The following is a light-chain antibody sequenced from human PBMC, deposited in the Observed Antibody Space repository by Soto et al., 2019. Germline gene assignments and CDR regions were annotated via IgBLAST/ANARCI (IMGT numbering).Light chain of an antibody. V-gene: IGKV1-39*01. Sequence: DIQMTQSPSSLSASVGDRVTITCRASQSVGNYLNWYQQKPGQAPNLVIYAATSLQSGVPTRFSGSGSGTDFTLTISSLQPEDFATYYCQQSYSPLSYTFGQGTKLEIK. CDR3: QQSYSPLSYT. CDR2: AAT. CDR1: QSVGNY. J-gene: IGKJ2*01.